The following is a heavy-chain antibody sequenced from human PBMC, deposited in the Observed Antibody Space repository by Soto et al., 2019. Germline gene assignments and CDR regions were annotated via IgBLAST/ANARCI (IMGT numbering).Heavy chain of an antibody. D-gene: IGHD3-10*01. V-gene: IGHV3-48*01. J-gene: IGHJ4*02. CDR1: RFTFSSYS. Sequence: GGSLRLSCAASRFTFSSYSMNWVRQAPGKGLEWVSYISSSSSTIYYADSVKGRFTISRDNAKNSLYLQMNSVRAEDTAVYYCARDRPPSVRGVIIRHSDFDYWGQGTLVTVSS. CDR3: ARDRPPSVRGVIIRHSDFDY. CDR2: ISSSSSTI.